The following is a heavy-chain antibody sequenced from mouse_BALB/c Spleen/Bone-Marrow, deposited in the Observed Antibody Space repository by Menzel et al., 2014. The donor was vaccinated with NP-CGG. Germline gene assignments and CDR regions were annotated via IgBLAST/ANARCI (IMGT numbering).Heavy chain of an antibody. CDR2: INPYYGST. Sequence: EVQLQQSGPELVKPGASVEISCKASGYSFTDYIMLWVKQSHGKSLEWIGNINPYYGSTSYNLKFKGKATLTVDKSSSTAYMQLNSLTSEDSAVYYCARSNDYDGETFDYWGQGTTLTVSS. V-gene: IGHV1-39*01. J-gene: IGHJ2*01. CDR3: ARSNDYDGETFDY. D-gene: IGHD2-4*01. CDR1: GYSFTDYI.